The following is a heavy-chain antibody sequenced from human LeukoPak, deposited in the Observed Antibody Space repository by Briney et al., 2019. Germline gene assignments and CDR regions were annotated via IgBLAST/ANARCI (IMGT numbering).Heavy chain of an antibody. D-gene: IGHD5-18*01. CDR3: AKDRGDTAMDY. Sequence: PGGSLRLSCAASGFTFSSYGMHWVRQAPGKGLEWVAVIWYGGSNKYYADSVKGRFTISRDNSKNTLYLQMNSLRAEDTAVYYCAKDRGDTAMDYWGQGTLVTVSS. V-gene: IGHV3-30*02. J-gene: IGHJ4*02. CDR2: IWYGGSNK. CDR1: GFTFSSYG.